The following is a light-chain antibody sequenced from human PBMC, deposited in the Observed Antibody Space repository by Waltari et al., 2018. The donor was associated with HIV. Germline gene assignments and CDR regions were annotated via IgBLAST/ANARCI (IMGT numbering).Light chain of an antibody. CDR1: QSVRDN. CDR2: GAS. Sequence: EIVMTQSPATLSVSPGERATLSCRASQSVRDNLVWYQQKPGQAPRLLIYGASTRAIGIPVRFSGSGSGTEFTLTISSLQSEDFAVYYCQQYNKWPPVTFGGGTRVEIK. CDR3: QQYNKWPPVT. J-gene: IGKJ4*01. V-gene: IGKV3-15*01.